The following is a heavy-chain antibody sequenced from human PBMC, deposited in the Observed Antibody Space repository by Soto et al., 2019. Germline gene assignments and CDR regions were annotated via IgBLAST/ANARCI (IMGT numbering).Heavy chain of an antibody. J-gene: IGHJ3*02. Sequence: GGSLRLSCAVSGFTFEDYAMHWVRQAPGKGLEWVSGISWDSRSVAYADSVKGRFTISRDNAENSLHLQMNSLRAEDTAVYYCAKDSIRRSFSRSSTRARDAFDIWGQGKMVTVSS. V-gene: IGHV3-9*01. CDR3: AKDSIRRSFSRSSTRARDAFDI. D-gene: IGHD6-6*01. CDR1: GFTFEDYA. CDR2: ISWDSRSV.